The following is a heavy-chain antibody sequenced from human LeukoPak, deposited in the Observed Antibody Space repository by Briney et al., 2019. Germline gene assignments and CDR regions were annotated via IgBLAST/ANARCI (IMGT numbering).Heavy chain of an antibody. CDR2: IYTSGST. J-gene: IGHJ6*02. CDR1: GGSISSYY. D-gene: IGHD6-13*01. Sequence: PSETLSLTCTVSGGSISSYYWSWIRQPAGKGLECIGRIYTSGSTNYNPSLKSRVTMSVDTSKNQFSLKLSSVTAADTAVYYCASSSSWTPYYYYGMDVWGQGTTVTVSS. V-gene: IGHV4-4*07. CDR3: ASSSSWTPYYYYGMDV.